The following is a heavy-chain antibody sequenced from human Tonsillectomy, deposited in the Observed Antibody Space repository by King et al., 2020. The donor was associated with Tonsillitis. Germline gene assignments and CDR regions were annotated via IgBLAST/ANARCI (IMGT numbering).Heavy chain of an antibody. Sequence: VQLVESGGGLAQPGGSLRLSCAASGFTFSSYNMKWVRQAPGKGLEWVSYISGSSGTIDYAESVKGRFTISRDNARNSLYLQMDSLRAEDTAVYYCVRGRSAGYYGIFDYWGQGMQVAVSS. V-gene: IGHV3-48*01. J-gene: IGHJ4*02. CDR1: GFTFSSYN. D-gene: IGHD3-22*01. CDR3: VRGRSAGYYGIFDY. CDR2: ISGSSGTI.